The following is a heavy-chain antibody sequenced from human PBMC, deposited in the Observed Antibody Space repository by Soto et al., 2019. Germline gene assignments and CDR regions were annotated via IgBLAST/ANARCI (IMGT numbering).Heavy chain of an antibody. CDR3: ASYYGMDV. J-gene: IGHJ6*02. CDR1: GFTFSSYW. Sequence: HPGGALRLSCAASGFTFSSYWIHWVRQAPWKGLVWVSRINSDGSSTSYAGSVKGRFTISRDNAKNTLYLQMNSLRAEDTAVYYWASYYGMDVWGQGTTVTDSS. V-gene: IGHV3-74*01. CDR2: INSDGSST.